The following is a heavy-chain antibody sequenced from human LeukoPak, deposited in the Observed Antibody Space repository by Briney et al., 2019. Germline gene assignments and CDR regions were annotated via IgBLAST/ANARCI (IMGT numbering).Heavy chain of an antibody. J-gene: IGHJ4*02. Sequence: SQTLSLTCTVSGGSISSGDYYWSWIRQPPGKGLEWIGRIYTSGSTNYNPSLKSRVTMSVDTSKNQFSLKLSSVTAADTAVYYCARYCSSTSCYFDYWGQGTLVTVSS. D-gene: IGHD2-2*01. CDR2: IYTSGST. V-gene: IGHV4-61*02. CDR3: ARYCSSTSCYFDY. CDR1: GGSISSGDYY.